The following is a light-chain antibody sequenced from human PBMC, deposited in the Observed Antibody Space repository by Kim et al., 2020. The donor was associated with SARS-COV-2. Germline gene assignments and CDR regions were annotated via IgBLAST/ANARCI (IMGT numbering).Light chain of an antibody. CDR3: QQYNDWPLLT. Sequence: PGPRATLSCRASQSVRSNNLAWYQQRPGQAPRLLIYGASTRATDISARFSGSGSGTEFTLTIRSLQSEDLAVYYCQQYNDWPLLTFGGGTKVDIK. CDR1: QSVRSN. V-gene: IGKV3-15*01. CDR2: GAS. J-gene: IGKJ4*01.